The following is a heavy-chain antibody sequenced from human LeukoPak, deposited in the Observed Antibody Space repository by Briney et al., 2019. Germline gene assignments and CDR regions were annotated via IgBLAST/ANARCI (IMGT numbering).Heavy chain of an antibody. Sequence: GGSLRLSCAASGFTFSSYSMNWVRQAPGKGLEWVSSISSSSSYIYCADSVKGRFTISRDNAKNSLYLQMNSLRAEDTAVYYCARDSRSSMDVWGKGSTVTVSS. CDR2: ISSSSSYI. V-gene: IGHV3-21*01. CDR3: ARDSRSSMDV. CDR1: GFTFSSYS. J-gene: IGHJ6*04.